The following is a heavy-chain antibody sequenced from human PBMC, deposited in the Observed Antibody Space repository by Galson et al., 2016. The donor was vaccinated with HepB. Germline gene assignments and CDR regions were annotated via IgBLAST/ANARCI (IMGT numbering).Heavy chain of an antibody. CDR1: GDSVSSNSAA. CDR3: TRAVVPAAYSYYGMDV. V-gene: IGHV6-1*01. J-gene: IGHJ6*02. Sequence: CAISGDSVSSNSAAWNWIRQSPSRGLEWLGRTYYRSRWYNDYALSVKSRITTNPDTSKNQFSLHLNSVTPEDTALYYCTRAVVPAAYSYYGMDVWGRGTTVTVSS. D-gene: IGHD2-2*01. CDR2: TYYRSRWYN.